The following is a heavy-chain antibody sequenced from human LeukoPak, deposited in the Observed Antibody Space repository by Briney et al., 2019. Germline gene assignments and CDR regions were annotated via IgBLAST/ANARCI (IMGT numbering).Heavy chain of an antibody. CDR3: ARETVYGDSSLDYYYYGMDV. CDR2: IYYSGST. V-gene: IGHV4-39*07. CDR1: GGSISSSSYY. J-gene: IGHJ6*02. D-gene: IGHD4-17*01. Sequence: SETLSLTCTVSGGSISSSSYYWGWIRQPPGKGLEWIGSIYYSGSTYYNPSLKSRVTISVDTSKNQFSLKLSSVTAADTAVYYCARETVYGDSSLDYYYYGMDVWGQGTTVTVSS.